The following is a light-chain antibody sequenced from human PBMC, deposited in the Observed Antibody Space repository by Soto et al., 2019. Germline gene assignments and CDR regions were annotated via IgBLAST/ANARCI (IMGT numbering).Light chain of an antibody. CDR2: GAS. J-gene: IGKJ5*01. V-gene: IGKV3-20*01. CDR1: QSVTSTF. CDR3: QQYGSSPIT. Sequence: EIVLTQSPGTLSLSPGERATLSCRASQSVTSTFLAWYQQKPGQAPRLLIYGASSRATGIPDRFSGSGSETDFTLTISRLEPEDFALYYCQQYGSSPITFGQGTRLDIK.